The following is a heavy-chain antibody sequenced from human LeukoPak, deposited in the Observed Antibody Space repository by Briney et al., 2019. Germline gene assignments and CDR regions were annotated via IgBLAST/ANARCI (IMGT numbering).Heavy chain of an antibody. CDR1: GFTFSSYA. D-gene: IGHD6-6*01. V-gene: IGHV3-23*01. CDR2: ISGSGGST. Sequence: GGSLRLSCAASGFTFSSYAMSWVPQAPGKGLEWVSAISGSGGSTYYADSVKGRFTISRDNSKNTLYLQMNSLRAEDTAVYYCAKDRVHSSSPWVYWGQGTLVTVSS. J-gene: IGHJ4*02. CDR3: AKDRVHSSSPWVY.